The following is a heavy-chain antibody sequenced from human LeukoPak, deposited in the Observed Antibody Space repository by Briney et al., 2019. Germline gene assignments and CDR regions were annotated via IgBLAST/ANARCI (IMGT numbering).Heavy chain of an antibody. D-gene: IGHD2-2*01. V-gene: IGHV4-31*03. CDR1: GGSISSGGYY. CDR2: IYYSGST. J-gene: IGHJ5*02. Sequence: PSETLSLTCTVSGGSISSGGYYWSWIGQHPGKGLEWIGYIYYSGSTYYNPSLKSRVTISVDTSKNQFSLKLSSVTAADTAVYYCARSTSCPSCWVDPWGQGTLVTVSS. CDR3: ARSTSCPSCWVDP.